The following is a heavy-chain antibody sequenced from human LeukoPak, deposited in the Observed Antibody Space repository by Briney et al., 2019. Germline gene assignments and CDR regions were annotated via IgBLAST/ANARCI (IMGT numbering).Heavy chain of an antibody. CDR2: ISDSGGST. J-gene: IGHJ4*02. Sequence: PGGSLRLSCAASGLTFSNYAMSWVRQAPGKGLEWVSGISDSGGSTHYADSVKGRFIISRDNSKNTLYLQMNSLRAEDTAVYYCAKVWTAYSDDYFDYWGQGTLVTVSS. V-gene: IGHV3-23*01. CDR3: AKVWTAYSDDYFDY. CDR1: GLTFSNYA. D-gene: IGHD3/OR15-3a*01.